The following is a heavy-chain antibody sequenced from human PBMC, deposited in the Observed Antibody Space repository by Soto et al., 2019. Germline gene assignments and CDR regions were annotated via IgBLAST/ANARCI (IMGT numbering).Heavy chain of an antibody. CDR3: AKPGARGDYYDSSGHVFDY. CDR2: ISGSGDST. CDR1: GFTFSSYA. D-gene: IGHD3-22*01. Sequence: EVQLLESGGGLIQPGGSLRLSCAASGFTFSSYAMSWVRQAPGKGLEWVSAISGSGDSTYYADSVKGRFTISRDNSKNTLDLQMNSLRAEDTAIYVCAKPGARGDYYDSSGHVFDYWGQGPLVTVSS. J-gene: IGHJ4*02. V-gene: IGHV3-23*01.